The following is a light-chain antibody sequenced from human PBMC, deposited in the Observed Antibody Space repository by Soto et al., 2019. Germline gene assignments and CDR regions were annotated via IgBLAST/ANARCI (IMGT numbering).Light chain of an antibody. CDR2: EVS. CDR1: SSDAGSYNL. CDR3: CSYAGSYTWV. V-gene: IGLV2-23*02. J-gene: IGLJ2*01. Sequence: QSALTQPASVSGSPGQSITISCTGTSSDAGSYNLVSWYQQHPGKAPKVMIYEVSKRPSGVSSRFSGSKSGNTASLTISGLQAEDEADYYCCSYAGSYTWVFGGGTKVTVL.